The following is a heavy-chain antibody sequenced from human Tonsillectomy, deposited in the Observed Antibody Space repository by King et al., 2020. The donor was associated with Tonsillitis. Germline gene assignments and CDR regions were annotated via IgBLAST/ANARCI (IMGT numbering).Heavy chain of an antibody. CDR2: IKSNSSGGTT. J-gene: IGHJ4*02. Sequence: QLVQSGGGLVKPGGSLRLSCAGSGFTFSNAWMNWVRQAPGKGLGWFCRIKSNSSGGTTDYAAPGKGRFTISRDASNHTLYLHMSSLTAEDTAVYYCTTAPCRDDCYWGQGTLVTVSS. CDR1: GFTFSNAW. D-gene: IGHD2-21*02. V-gene: IGHV3-15*07. CDR3: TTAPCRDDCY.